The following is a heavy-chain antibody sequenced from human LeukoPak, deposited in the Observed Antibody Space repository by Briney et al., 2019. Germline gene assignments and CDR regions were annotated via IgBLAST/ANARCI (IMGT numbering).Heavy chain of an antibody. CDR2: INSDGSST. CDR3: AKGGPRVVPAAILSWFDP. V-gene: IGHV3-74*01. CDR1: GFTFSSYW. J-gene: IGHJ5*02. D-gene: IGHD2-2*01. Sequence: GGSLRLSCAASGFTFSSYWMHWVRQAPGKGLVWVSRINSDGSSTSYADSVKGRFTISRDNAKNTLYLQMNSLRAEDTAVYYCAKGGPRVVPAAILSWFDPWGQGTLVTVSS.